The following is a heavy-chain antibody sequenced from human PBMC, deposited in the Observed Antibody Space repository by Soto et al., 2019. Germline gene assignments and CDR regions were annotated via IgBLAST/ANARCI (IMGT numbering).Heavy chain of an antibody. CDR3: ARHPGRTSLAQGIFDF. CDR2: IYPDNSDT. CDR1: RDTLSISV. V-gene: IGHV5-51*01. Sequence: KIASTSSRDTLSISVVAVARKIPGQGLEWMGIIYPDNSDTNYSPSFQGQVTISADKSISTAYLQWRSLKASDTAMYYCARHPGRTSLAQGIFDFWGRGALVTVSS. J-gene: IGHJ4*01. D-gene: IGHD3-10*01.